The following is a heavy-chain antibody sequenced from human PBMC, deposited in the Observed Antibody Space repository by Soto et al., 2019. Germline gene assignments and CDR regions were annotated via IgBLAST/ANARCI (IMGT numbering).Heavy chain of an antibody. CDR3: ARGGAVVVPGAVDRHNWFDP. Sequence: QVQLVQSGAEVKKPGSSVKVSCEASGGTFSSYSFSWVRQAPGQGLEWMGRVIPILGMANYAQKFQGRVTITADKSTSTVYMEVSSLGSEDTAVYYCARGGAVVVPGAVDRHNWFDPWGQGTLVTVSS. CDR1: GGTFSSYS. V-gene: IGHV1-69*02. J-gene: IGHJ5*02. D-gene: IGHD2-2*01. CDR2: VIPILGMA.